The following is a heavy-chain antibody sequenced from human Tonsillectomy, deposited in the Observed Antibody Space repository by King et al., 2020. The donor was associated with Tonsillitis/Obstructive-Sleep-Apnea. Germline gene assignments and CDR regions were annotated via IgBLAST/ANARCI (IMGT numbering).Heavy chain of an antibody. D-gene: IGHD5-12*01. CDR1: GYNFTTYW. V-gene: IGHV5-51*01. J-gene: IGHJ3*02. CDR2: IYPGDSDT. Sequence: QLVQSGAEVKKPGASLKISCKASGYNFTTYWIAWVRQMPGKGLEWRGIIYPGDSDTRYSPSFQGQVTISADKSISTAYLQWSSLKSSDTAMYYCARHLEYSDYDGGFDAFDIWGQGTMVTVSS. CDR3: ARHLEYSDYDGGFDAFDI.